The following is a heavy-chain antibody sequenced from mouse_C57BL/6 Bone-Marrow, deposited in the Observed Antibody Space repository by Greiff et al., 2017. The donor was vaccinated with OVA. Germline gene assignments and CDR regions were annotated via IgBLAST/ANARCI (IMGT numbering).Heavy chain of an antibody. CDR1: GYSFTGYF. Sequence: EVKLMESGPELVKPGASVKISCKASGYSFTGYFMNWVKQSHGKSLEWIGRINPYNGDTFYNQKFKGKATLTVDKSSSTAHMELLSLTSEDFAVYYCARLGLYYGSSYYAMDYWGQGTSVTVSS. CDR3: ARLGLYYGSSYYAMDY. V-gene: IGHV1-37*01. D-gene: IGHD1-1*01. CDR2: INPYNGDT. J-gene: IGHJ4*01.